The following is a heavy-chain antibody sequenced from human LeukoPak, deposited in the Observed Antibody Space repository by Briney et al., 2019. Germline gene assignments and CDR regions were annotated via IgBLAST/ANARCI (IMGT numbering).Heavy chain of an antibody. D-gene: IGHD3-22*01. CDR3: ARGWGYDSSGYFYYFDY. J-gene: IGHJ4*02. CDR2: ISSSSSYI. V-gene: IGHV3-21*01. CDR1: GFTFSSYS. Sequence: GSLRLSCAASGFTFSSYSMNWVRQAPGKGLGWVSSISSSSSYIYYADSVKGRFTISRDNAKNSLYLQMNSLRAEDTAVYYCARGWGYDSSGYFYYFDYWGPGTLVNVSS.